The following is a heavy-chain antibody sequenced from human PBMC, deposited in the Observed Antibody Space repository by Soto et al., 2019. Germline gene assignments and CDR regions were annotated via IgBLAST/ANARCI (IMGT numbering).Heavy chain of an antibody. V-gene: IGHV1-69*13. Sequence: SVKVSCKASGGTFSSYAISWVRQAPGQGLEWMGGIIPIFGTANYAQKFQGRVTITADASTSTAYMELSSLRSEDTAVYYCARVQGHSYGDGCDYWGQGPLVTVSS. J-gene: IGHJ4*02. CDR3: ARVQGHSYGDGCDY. CDR1: GGTFSSYA. CDR2: IIPIFGTA. D-gene: IGHD5-18*01.